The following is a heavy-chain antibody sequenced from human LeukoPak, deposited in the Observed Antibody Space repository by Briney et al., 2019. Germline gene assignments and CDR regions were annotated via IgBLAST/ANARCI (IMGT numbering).Heavy chain of an antibody. Sequence: GGSLRLSCAASGFTFSSYAMSWVRQAPGKGLEWVSAISGSGGSTYYADSVKGRFTISRDNYKNTLYLQMNSLRAEDTAVYYCAKGAYCSGGSCTPTGYYYYYYMDVWGKGTTVTVSS. CDR2: ISGSGGST. D-gene: IGHD2-15*01. J-gene: IGHJ6*03. CDR1: GFTFSSYA. V-gene: IGHV3-23*01. CDR3: AKGAYCSGGSCTPTGYYYYYYMDV.